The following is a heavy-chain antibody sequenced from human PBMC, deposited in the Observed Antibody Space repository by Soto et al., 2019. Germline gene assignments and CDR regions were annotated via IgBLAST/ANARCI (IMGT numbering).Heavy chain of an antibody. V-gene: IGHV1-18*01. J-gene: IGHJ6*02. CDR1: GYTFTSYG. CDR2: ISAYNGNT. D-gene: IGHD3-10*01. CDR3: ARDLPIIYVVRGVMSYYYGMDV. Sequence: QVQLVQSGAEVKKPGASVKVSCKASGYTFTSYGISWVRQAPGQGLEWMGWISAYNGNTNYAQKLQGRVTMTTDTSTSTAYMELRSLRSDDTAVYYCARDLPIIYVVRGVMSYYYGMDVWGQGTTVTVSS.